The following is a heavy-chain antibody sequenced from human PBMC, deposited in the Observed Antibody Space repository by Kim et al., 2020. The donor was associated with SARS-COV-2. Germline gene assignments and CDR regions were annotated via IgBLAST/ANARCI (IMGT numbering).Heavy chain of an antibody. CDR3: ATQYSSGVYCFDY. D-gene: IGHD6-19*01. Sequence: GGSLRLSCAASGFNFSSYSMNWVRQAPGKGLEWVSPISSSRSYIYYADSVKGRFTISRDNAKNSLYLQMNSLRAEDTAVYYCATQYSSGVYCFDYWGQGALGTVSS. J-gene: IGHJ4*02. V-gene: IGHV3-21*01. CDR2: ISSSRSYI. CDR1: GFNFSSYS.